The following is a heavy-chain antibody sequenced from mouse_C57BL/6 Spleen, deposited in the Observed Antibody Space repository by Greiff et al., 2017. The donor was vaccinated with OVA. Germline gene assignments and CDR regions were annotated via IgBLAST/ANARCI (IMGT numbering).Heavy chain of an antibody. D-gene: IGHD2-1*01. CDR3: ARNTYGKGGYYFDY. J-gene: IGHJ2*01. V-gene: IGHV2-2*01. Sequence: VKLVESGPGLVQPSQSLSITCTVSGFSLTSYGVHWVRQSPGKGLEWLGVIWSGGSTDYNAAFISRLSISKDNSKSQVFFKMNSLQADDTAIYYCARNTYGKGGYYFDYWGQGTTLTVSS. CDR1: GFSLTSYG. CDR2: IWSGGST.